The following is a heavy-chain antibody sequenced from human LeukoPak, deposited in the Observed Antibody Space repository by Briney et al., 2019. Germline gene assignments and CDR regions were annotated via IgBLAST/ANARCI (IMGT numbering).Heavy chain of an antibody. CDR2: ISGYNGNT. V-gene: IGHV1-18*01. Sequence: ASVNVSCKASVYTFISYGISWVRQAPGQGLEWMGWISGYNGNTDYAQNLQGRVTMTTDTSTSTAYMELRSLRSDDTAVYYCARGLGVVTAQSEQPKPRYFDLWGRGTQVTVSS. CDR1: VYTFISYG. CDR3: ARGLGVVTAQSEQPKPRYFDL. J-gene: IGHJ2*01. D-gene: IGHD2-21*02.